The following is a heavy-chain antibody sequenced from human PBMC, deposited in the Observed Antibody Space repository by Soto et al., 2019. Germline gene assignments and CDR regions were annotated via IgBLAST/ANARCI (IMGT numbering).Heavy chain of an antibody. CDR1: GFSFDDYV. V-gene: IGHV3-9*01. J-gene: IGHJ6*02. CDR3: ARDDMGEDYYYYHGMDV. CDR2: ISWNSGSI. Sequence: EVQLVESGGGLVQPGRSLRLSCAASGFSFDDYVMHWVRQAPGKGLEWVSGISWNSGSIGYADSVKGRFTISRDNAKNSLYLHMNSLRVEDTALYYCARDDMGEDYYYYHGMDVWGQGTTVTVSS. D-gene: IGHD1-26*01.